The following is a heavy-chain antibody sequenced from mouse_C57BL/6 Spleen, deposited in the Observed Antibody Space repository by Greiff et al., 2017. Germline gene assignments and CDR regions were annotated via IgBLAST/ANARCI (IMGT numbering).Heavy chain of an antibody. CDR1: GYSFTSYY. J-gene: IGHJ2*01. D-gene: IGHD2-4*01. CDR2: IYPGSGNT. Sequence: VQRVESGPELVKPGASVKISCKASGYSFTSYYIHWVKQRPGQGLEWIGWIYPGSGNTKYNEKFKGKATLTADTSSSTAYMQLSSLTSEDSAVYYCARIYYDYDRSYFDYWGQGTTLTVSS. CDR3: ARIYYDYDRSYFDY. V-gene: IGHV1-66*01.